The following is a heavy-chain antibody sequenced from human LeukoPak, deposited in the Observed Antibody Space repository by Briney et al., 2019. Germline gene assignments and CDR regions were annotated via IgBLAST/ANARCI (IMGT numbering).Heavy chain of an antibody. CDR1: GGSISSYY. J-gene: IGHJ3*02. V-gene: IGHV4-59*01. CDR3: ASRAKLYSGSGSPGDAFEI. D-gene: IGHD3-10*01. CDR2: IYYSAST. Sequence: PSETLSLTCTVSGGSISSYYWSWIRQPPGKGLEWIGYIYYSASTNYNPSLKSRVTISVDTSKNKFSLKLTSVTAADTAVYFCASRAKLYSGSGSPGDAFEIWGQGTMVTVSS.